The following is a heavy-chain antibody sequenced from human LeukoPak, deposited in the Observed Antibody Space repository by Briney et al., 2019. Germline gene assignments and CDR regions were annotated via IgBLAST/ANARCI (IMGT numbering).Heavy chain of an antibody. CDR2: IYTSGST. Sequence: TSETLSLTCTVSGGSISSGSYYWSWIRQPAGKGLEWIGRIYTSGSTNYNPSLKSRVTISVDTSKNQFPLKLSSVTAADTAVYYCARSARDYSSYTPYYYYYMDVWGKGTTVTVSS. CDR3: ARSARDYSSYTPYYYYYMDV. D-gene: IGHD6-6*01. J-gene: IGHJ6*03. V-gene: IGHV4-61*02. CDR1: GGSISSGSYY.